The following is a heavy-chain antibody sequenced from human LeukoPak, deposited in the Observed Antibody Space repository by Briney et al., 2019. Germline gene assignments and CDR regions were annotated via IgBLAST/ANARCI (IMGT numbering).Heavy chain of an antibody. D-gene: IGHD2-2*01. CDR2: IYYSGST. J-gene: IGHJ4*02. CDR1: GDSISSSRYY. CDR3: ASYQLLWAGFDY. Sequence: SETLSLTCTVSGDSISSSRYYWGWIRQPPGKGLEWIGSIYYSGSTYYNPSLKSRVTISVDTSKNQFSLKLSSVTAADTAVYYCASYQLLWAGFDYWGQGTLVTVSS. V-gene: IGHV4-39*01.